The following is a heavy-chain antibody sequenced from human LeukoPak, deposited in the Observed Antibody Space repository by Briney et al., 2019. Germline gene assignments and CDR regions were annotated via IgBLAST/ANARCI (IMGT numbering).Heavy chain of an antibody. D-gene: IGHD2-15*01. CDR1: GGSVRSCNL. Sequence: PADSLILPWAVSGGSVRSCNLGGWRRQPTRKGLEWIGEIHHSGSTNYTPTLKSRVTISVEKSKNQFSLKVSSVTAADTGVYCCAEVVANRNWFDPWGQGTLVTVS. CDR3: AEVVANRNWFDP. V-gene: IGHV4-4*01. CDR2: IHHSGST. J-gene: IGHJ5*02.